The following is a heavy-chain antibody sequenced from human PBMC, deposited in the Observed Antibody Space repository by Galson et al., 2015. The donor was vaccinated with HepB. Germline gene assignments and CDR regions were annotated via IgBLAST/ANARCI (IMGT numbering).Heavy chain of an antibody. CDR1: GFTFSSYS. V-gene: IGHV3-21*01. Sequence: SLRLSCAASGFTFSSYSMNWVRQAPGKGLEWVSSISSSSSYIYYADSVKGRFTISRDNAKNSLYLQMNSLIAEDTAVYYCARDQEIFGGGYGMDVWGQGTTVTVSS. CDR3: ARDQEIFGGGYGMDV. CDR2: ISSSSSYI. D-gene: IGHD3-3*01. J-gene: IGHJ6*02.